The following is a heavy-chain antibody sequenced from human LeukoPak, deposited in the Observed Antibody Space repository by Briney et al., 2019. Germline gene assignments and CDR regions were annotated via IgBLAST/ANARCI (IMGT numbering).Heavy chain of an antibody. J-gene: IGHJ3*01. CDR3: ARVRIGETSYDASDV. D-gene: IGHD1-26*01. Sequence: SETLSLTCTVSGGSISSYYWTWIRQPPGKGLEWIGDIYITGSTNSNPYLKKRVTMSVDTSKNQFSLRLSSVTAADTAVYYCARVRIGETSYDASDVWGLGTMVTVSS. CDR2: IYITGST. CDR1: GGSISSYY. V-gene: IGHV4-59*13.